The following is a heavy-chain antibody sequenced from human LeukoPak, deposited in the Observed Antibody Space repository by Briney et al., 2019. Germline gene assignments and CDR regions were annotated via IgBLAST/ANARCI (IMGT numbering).Heavy chain of an antibody. CDR2: IYSWGST. Sequence: GGSLRLSCAASGFTVSRNYMSWVRQAPGKGLEGVSDIYSWGSTYHADSVKGRFTIPRNHPQNTLYLQMNSLRDEETALYFSWRVGVAWGVLDYWGQGTLVTVSS. CDR1: GFTVSRNY. V-gene: IGHV3-53*01. CDR3: WRVGVAWGVLDY. D-gene: IGHD3-16*01. J-gene: IGHJ4*02.